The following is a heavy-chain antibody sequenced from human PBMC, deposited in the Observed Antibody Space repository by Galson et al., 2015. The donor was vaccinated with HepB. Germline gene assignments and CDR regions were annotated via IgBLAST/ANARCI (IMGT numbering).Heavy chain of an antibody. CDR3: AREGKVEGSGWYRYYYYGMDV. Sequence: SVKVSCKASGYTFTSYGISWVRQAPGQGLEWMGWISAYNGNTNYAQKLQGRVTMTTDTSTSTAYMELRSLRSDDTAVYYCAREGKVEGSGWYRYYYYGMDVWGQGTTVTVSS. CDR1: GYTFTSYG. D-gene: IGHD6-19*01. V-gene: IGHV1-18*04. J-gene: IGHJ6*02. CDR2: ISAYNGNT.